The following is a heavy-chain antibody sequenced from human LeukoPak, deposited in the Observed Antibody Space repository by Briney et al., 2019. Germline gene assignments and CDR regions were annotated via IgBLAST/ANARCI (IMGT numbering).Heavy chain of an antibody. CDR3: AKDFPPGSSWYSDY. J-gene: IGHJ4*02. Sequence: PGGSLRLSCAGSGFTFSSYDMHWVRQAAGKGLEWVAAIDTAGVTYYPGSVRGRFTISRENAKNSFFLQMNSLRAEDTAVYYCAKDFPPGSSWYSDYWGQGTLVTVSS. CDR1: GFTFSSYD. D-gene: IGHD6-13*01. CDR2: IDTAGVT. V-gene: IGHV3-13*01.